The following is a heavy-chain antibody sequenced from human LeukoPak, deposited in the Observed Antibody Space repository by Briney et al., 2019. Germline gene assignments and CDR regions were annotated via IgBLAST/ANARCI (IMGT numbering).Heavy chain of an antibody. CDR2: ISYDGSNK. CDR3: ARGLIVVVGNWFDP. CDR1: GFTFSNYG. J-gene: IGHJ5*02. Sequence: GGSLRLSCAASGFTFSNYGMHWVRQAPGKGLEWVAVISYDGSNKYYADSVKGRFTISRDNSKNTLYLQMNSLRAEDTAVYYCARGLIVVVGNWFDPWGQGTLVTVSS. D-gene: IGHD3-22*01. V-gene: IGHV3-30*19.